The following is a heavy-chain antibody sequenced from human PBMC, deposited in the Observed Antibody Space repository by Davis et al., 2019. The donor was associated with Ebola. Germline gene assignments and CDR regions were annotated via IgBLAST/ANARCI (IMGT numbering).Heavy chain of an antibody. D-gene: IGHD3-9*01. J-gene: IGHJ4*02. CDR2: IIPIFDTP. V-gene: IGHV1-69*13. Sequence: SVQVSCKTSGDSFSSHPISWVRQAPRQGLEWMGGIIPIFDTPHYAQKFQGRITITADASTSTAYRELSSLRSEDTATYFCARDFDGGNYYFDYWGPGTPVTVSS. CDR1: GDSFSSHP. CDR3: ARDFDGGNYYFDY.